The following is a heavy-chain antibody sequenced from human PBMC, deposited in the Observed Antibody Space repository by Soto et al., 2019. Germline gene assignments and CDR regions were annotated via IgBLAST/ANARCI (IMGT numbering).Heavy chain of an antibody. CDR2: IYHSGST. D-gene: IGHD6-13*01. V-gene: IGHV4-4*02. J-gene: IGHJ5*02. CDR1: GVSISSSNW. Sequence: SETLSLTCAVSGVSISSSNWWSWVRQPPGKGLEWIGEIYHSGSTNYNPSLKSRVTISVDKSKNQFSLKLSSVTAADTAVYYCARVIAAAVHWFDPWGQGTLVTVSS. CDR3: ARVIAAAVHWFDP.